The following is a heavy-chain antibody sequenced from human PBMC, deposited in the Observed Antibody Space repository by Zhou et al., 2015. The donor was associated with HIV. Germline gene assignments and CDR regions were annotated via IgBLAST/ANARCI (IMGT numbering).Heavy chain of an antibody. D-gene: IGHD3/OR15-3a*01. CDR3: ASRTVLDFGLVENVVRTP. Sequence: QVQLVQSGAEVKKPGSSVKVSCKASGGTFSSYAISWVRQAPGQGLEWMGGIIPIFGTANYAQKFQGRVTITADESTSTAYMELSSLRSEDTAVYYCASRTVLDFGLVENVVRTPWGQGTLVTVSS. V-gene: IGHV1-69*01. J-gene: IGHJ5*02. CDR2: IIPIFGTA. CDR1: GGTFSSYA.